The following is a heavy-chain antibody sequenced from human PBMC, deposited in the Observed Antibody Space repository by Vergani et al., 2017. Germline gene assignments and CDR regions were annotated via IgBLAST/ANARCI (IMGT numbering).Heavy chain of an antibody. CDR1: GFAFRTYG. CDR2: IWYDGSNT. V-gene: IGHV3-33*01. D-gene: IGHD3-22*01. Sequence: QVRLVESGGGVVQPGRSLRLSCVASGFAFRTYGMHWVRQAPGKGLEWVAIIWYDGSNTYYADSVKGRFTVSRDNSRNTLFLQMNSLRVEDTAVYYCARSRYDSSGFSTIFRYWGQGTRVTVS. J-gene: IGHJ4*02. CDR3: ARSRYDSSGFSTIFRY.